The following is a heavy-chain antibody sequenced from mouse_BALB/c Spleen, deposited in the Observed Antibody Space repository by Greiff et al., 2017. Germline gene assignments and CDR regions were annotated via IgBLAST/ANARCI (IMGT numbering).Heavy chain of an antibody. CDR3: SRHYYGSSYRFAY. D-gene: IGHD1-1*01. CDR2: ISSGGGST. Sequence: EVKLVESGGGLVKPGGSLKLSCAASGFAFSSYDMSWVRQTPEKRLEWVAYISSGGGSTYYPDTVKGRFTISRDNAKNTLYLQMSSLKSEDTAMYYCSRHYYGSSYRFAYWGQGTLVTVSA. V-gene: IGHV5-12-1*01. CDR1: GFAFSSYD. J-gene: IGHJ3*01.